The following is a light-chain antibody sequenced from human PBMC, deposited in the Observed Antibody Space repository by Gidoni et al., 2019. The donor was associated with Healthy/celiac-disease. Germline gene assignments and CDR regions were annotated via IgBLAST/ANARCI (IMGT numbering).Light chain of an antibody. CDR2: EVR. J-gene: IGLJ3*02. Sequence: QSALAQPASGSGSPPQAIAISCPGTSRDVGSYNLVSWHRQHPGKAPQLMIYEVRKRPSGVSNRFAGSKSGNTAPLTISGLQAEDEADYYCCSYAGSSTWVVGGGTKLTVL. V-gene: IGLV2-23*02. CDR3: CSYAGSSTWV. CDR1: SRDVGSYNL.